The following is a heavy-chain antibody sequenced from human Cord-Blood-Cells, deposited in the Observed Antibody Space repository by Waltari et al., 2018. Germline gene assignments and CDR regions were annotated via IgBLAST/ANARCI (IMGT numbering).Heavy chain of an antibody. CDR1: GGTFSSYA. CDR3: ARSFVTLEWLFWFDP. J-gene: IGHJ5*02. CDR2: IIPIVCTA. D-gene: IGHD3-3*01. Sequence: QVQLVQSGAEVKKPGSSVKVSCKASGGTFSSYAISWVRQAPGQGLEWMGGIIPIVCTANDAQKFQGRVTITADESTSTAYMELSSLRSEDTAVYYCARSFVTLEWLFWFDPWGQGTLVTVSS. V-gene: IGHV1-69*01.